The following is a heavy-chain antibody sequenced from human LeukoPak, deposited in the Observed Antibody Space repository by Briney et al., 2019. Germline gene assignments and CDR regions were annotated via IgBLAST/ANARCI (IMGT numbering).Heavy chain of an antibody. CDR3: VRDTLWFGELLRGFDY. V-gene: IGHV1-18*04. D-gene: IGHD3-10*01. Sequence: ASVKVSCKASGYTFTSNGISWVGQAPGQGLEWMGWISGYNGNTNYAQKLQGRVTITTDTSTSTAYMELRSLRSDDTAVYYCVRDTLWFGELLRGFDYWGQGTLVTVSS. J-gene: IGHJ4*02. CDR2: ISGYNGNT. CDR1: GYTFTSNG.